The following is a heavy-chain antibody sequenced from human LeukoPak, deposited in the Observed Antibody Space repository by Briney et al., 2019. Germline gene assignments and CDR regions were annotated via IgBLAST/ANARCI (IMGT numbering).Heavy chain of an antibody. CDR3: ARVDCSGGSCYSNRGAFDI. CDR2: INHSGST. CDR1: GGSFSGYY. Sequence: SSETLSLTCAVYGGSFSGYYWSWIRQPPGKGLEWIGEINHSGSTNYNPSLKSRVTISVETSKNQFSLKLSSVTAADTAVYYCARVDCSGGSCYSNRGAFDIWGQGTMVTVSS. V-gene: IGHV4-34*01. D-gene: IGHD2-15*01. J-gene: IGHJ3*02.